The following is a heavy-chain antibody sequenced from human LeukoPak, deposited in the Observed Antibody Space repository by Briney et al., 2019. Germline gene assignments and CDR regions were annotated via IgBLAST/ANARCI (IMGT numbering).Heavy chain of an antibody. V-gene: IGHV3-23*01. J-gene: IGHJ4*02. Sequence: GGSLRLSCEASGFTFSYYAMSWVRQSSGKGLEWLSTVGDSGGSTFYADSVRGRFTISRDNSMNMLYLQMNSLRAEDTALYYCAKDVYSSGTGGYFDSWSQGALVTVSS. D-gene: IGHD6-19*01. CDR1: GFTFSYYA. CDR3: AKDVYSSGTGGYFDS. CDR2: VGDSGGST.